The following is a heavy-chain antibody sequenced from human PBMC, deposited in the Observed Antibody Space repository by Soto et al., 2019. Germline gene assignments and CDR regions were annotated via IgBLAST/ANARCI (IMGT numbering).Heavy chain of an antibody. V-gene: IGHV3-30-3*01. D-gene: IGHD3-10*01. CDR2: LIDDGYFQ. J-gene: IGHJ6*02. CDR3: AREWGRSYYYGMDV. CDR1: GFIFSDYA. Sequence: QVQLVDSGGGVVQPERSLRLSCRASGFIFSDYAIHWVRQAPGRGLEWVAVLIDDGYFQYYADSVKGRFTISSDKSNNTVYLHMSSLRVDDTAVYYCAREWGRSYYYGMDVWGPGTTVIVSS.